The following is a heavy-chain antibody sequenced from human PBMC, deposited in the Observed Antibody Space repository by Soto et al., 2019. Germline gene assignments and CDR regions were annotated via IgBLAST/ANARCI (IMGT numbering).Heavy chain of an antibody. J-gene: IGHJ3*02. Sequence: GGSLILWCAASGFTFSKYGVSWVRQAPLKVLEWVSAISGSGVSTYYADYVEGRFTISRDNSKNTLYLQMNSLRAEDTAVYYCAKGLIVGANPSLDAFDIWRQGTIDTVTS. CDR1: GFTFSKYG. V-gene: IGHV3-23*01. CDR3: AKGLIVGANPSLDAFDI. CDR2: ISGSGVST. D-gene: IGHD1-26*01.